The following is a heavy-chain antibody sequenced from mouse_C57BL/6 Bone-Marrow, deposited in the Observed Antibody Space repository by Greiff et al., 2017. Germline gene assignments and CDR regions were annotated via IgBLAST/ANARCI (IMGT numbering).Heavy chain of an antibody. D-gene: IGHD1-2*01. J-gene: IGHJ3*01. Sequence: QVQLQQSGPELVKPGASVKISCKASGYSFTSYYIHWVKQRPGQGLEWIGGIYPGSGNTKYNEKFKGKATLTADTSSSTAYMQLSSLTSEDSAVYYCARRLFAYWGQGTLVTVSA. CDR1: GYSFTSYY. CDR2: IYPGSGNT. CDR3: ARRLFAY. V-gene: IGHV1-66*01.